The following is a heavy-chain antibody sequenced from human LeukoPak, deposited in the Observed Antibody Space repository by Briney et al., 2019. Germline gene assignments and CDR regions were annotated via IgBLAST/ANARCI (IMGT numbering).Heavy chain of an antibody. CDR1: GFTFSSYW. Sequence: GGSLRLSCAASGFTFSSYWMSWVRQAPGKGLEWVANIKQDGSEKYYVDSVKGRFFISRDNAKNTLYMQMNSLRAEDTAVYYCVKETSSGNFVTIDCWGQGALVTVSS. J-gene: IGHJ4*02. CDR3: VKETSSGNFVTIDC. D-gene: IGHD1-26*01. V-gene: IGHV3-7*03. CDR2: IKQDGSEK.